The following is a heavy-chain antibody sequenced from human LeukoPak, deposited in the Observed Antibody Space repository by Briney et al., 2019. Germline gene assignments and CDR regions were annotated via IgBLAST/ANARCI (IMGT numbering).Heavy chain of an antibody. Sequence: SETLSLTCTVFGCSISYYYWSWIRQSPGKGLEWIGYIYYSGTPNYNPSLKSRVTIPVDTSKNQFSLQLRSVTAADTAVYYCAREDPQTTVPEGMDVWGQGTTVTVSS. CDR2: IYYSGTP. D-gene: IGHD4-17*01. J-gene: IGHJ6*02. V-gene: IGHV4-59*01. CDR1: GCSISYYY. CDR3: AREDPQTTVPEGMDV.